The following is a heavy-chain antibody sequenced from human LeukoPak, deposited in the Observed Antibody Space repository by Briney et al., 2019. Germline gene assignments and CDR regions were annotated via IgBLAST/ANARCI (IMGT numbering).Heavy chain of an antibody. Sequence: PGGSLRLSCAASGFTFSSYGMHWVRQAPGKGLEGVAFIRYDGSNKYYADSVKGRFTISRDNSKNTLYLQMNSLRAEDTAVYYCAKSQALQQLVLSDWGQGTLVTVSS. CDR2: IRYDGSNK. D-gene: IGHD6-13*01. CDR3: AKSQALQQLVLSD. J-gene: IGHJ4*02. CDR1: GFTFSSYG. V-gene: IGHV3-30*02.